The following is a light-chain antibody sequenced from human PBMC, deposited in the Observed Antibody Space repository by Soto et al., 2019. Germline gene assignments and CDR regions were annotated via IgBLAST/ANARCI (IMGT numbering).Light chain of an antibody. CDR2: GAS. J-gene: IGKJ2*01. CDR1: QSVTIS. Sequence: EIVMTQSPATLSVSPGERATLSCMASQSVTISLAWYPQKPGQAPTLLIYGASSMATGTPVRFSGSGSGTEFTLTISRLQSEDFAVYYCQQYKDWPRTFGQGTKVDI. V-gene: IGKV3-15*01. CDR3: QQYKDWPRT.